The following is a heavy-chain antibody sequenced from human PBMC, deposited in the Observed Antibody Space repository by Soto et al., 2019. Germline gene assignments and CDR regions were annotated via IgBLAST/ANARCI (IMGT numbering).Heavy chain of an antibody. J-gene: IGHJ5*01. V-gene: IGHV6-1*01. Sequence: PSQTLSLTCAISGDSVSSSSVTWNWIRQSPSRGLEWLGRTYYRSKWYNDYAESVKSRITINPDTSKNQFSLHLNSVTPEVTAVYYCVRLIGNSWLDFWGQGTLVTVSS. CDR1: GDSVSSSSVT. D-gene: IGHD1-26*01. CDR3: VRLIGNSWLDF. CDR2: TYYRSKWYN.